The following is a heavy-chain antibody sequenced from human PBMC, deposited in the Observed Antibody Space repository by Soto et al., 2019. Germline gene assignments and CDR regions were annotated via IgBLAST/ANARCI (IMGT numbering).Heavy chain of an antibody. J-gene: IGHJ4*02. V-gene: IGHV3-74*01. CDR2: ITDSDGSFT. D-gene: IGHD1-26*01. CDR1: GFSMSGYS. Sequence: GGSLRLSCEASGFSMSGYSMCWVRQSAGKGLEWLAYITDSDGSFTTYADSVKGRFTISRDNAKSTLFLQMNSLRAEDTAVYYCVRDDFGLGLDYWGLGTLVTVSS. CDR3: VRDDFGLGLDY.